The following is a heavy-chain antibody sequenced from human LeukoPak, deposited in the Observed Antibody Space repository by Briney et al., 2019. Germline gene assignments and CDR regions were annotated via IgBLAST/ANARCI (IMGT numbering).Heavy chain of an antibody. CDR3: ATGGSYYAFLSDFDY. Sequence: ASVKVSCKVSGYTLTELSMHWVRQAPGKGLEWMGGFDPEDGETIYAQKFQGRVTMTEDTSTDTAYMELSSLRSEDTAVYYCATGGSYYAFLSDFDYWGQGTLVTVSS. CDR1: GYTLTELS. D-gene: IGHD1-26*01. J-gene: IGHJ4*02. V-gene: IGHV1-24*01. CDR2: FDPEDGET.